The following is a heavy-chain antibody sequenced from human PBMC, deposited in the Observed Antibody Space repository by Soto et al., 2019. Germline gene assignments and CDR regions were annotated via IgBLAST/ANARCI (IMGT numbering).Heavy chain of an antibody. CDR3: ARETVGATSSFDY. Sequence: QVQLQESGPGLVKPSETLSLTCTVSGGSVSSGSYYWSWIRQPPGKGLEWIGYIYYSGSTNYNPSLKSRVTISVDTSKNQFSLKLSSVTAADTAVYYCARETVGATSSFDYWGQGTLVTVSS. CDR2: IYYSGST. J-gene: IGHJ4*02. D-gene: IGHD1-26*01. CDR1: GGSVSSGSYY. V-gene: IGHV4-61*01.